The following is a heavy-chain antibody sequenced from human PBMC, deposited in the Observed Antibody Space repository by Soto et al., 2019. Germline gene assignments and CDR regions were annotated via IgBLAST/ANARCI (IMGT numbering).Heavy chain of an antibody. CDR1: GGSMTSYY. V-gene: IGHV4-59*01. J-gene: IGHJ5*02. CDR3: AASGTAWYNWFDP. Sequence: SETLSLTCSVSGGSMTSYYWNWIRHSTGKGLEWIGYIYHSGSTNYNPSFESRVTMSLDTSKNHVSLRLTSVTAADTGVYYCAASGTAWYNWFDPWGQGTLVTVSS. CDR2: IYHSGST. D-gene: IGHD5-12*01.